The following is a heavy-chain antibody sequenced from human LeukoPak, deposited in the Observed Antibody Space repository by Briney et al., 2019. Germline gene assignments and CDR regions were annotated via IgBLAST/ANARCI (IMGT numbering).Heavy chain of an antibody. Sequence: ASVKVSCKVSGYTFTDYYVHCVQQAPGKGLEWMGLVDPEDGETIYAEKFQGRVTITADTSTDTAYMELSSLRSEDTAVYYCATAVTYGGNLKDAFDIWGQGTMVTVSS. CDR1: GYTFTDYY. CDR3: ATAVTYGGNLKDAFDI. D-gene: IGHD4-23*01. V-gene: IGHV1-69-2*01. CDR2: VDPEDGET. J-gene: IGHJ3*02.